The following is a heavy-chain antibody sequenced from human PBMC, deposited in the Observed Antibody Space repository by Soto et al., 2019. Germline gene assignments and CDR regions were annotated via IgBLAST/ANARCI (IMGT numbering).Heavy chain of an antibody. CDR3: AREPPRPGYYYGLDV. CDR1: GYSFTSYW. Sequence: GESLKISCKGSGYSFTSYWIGWVRQMPGKGLEWMGIIYPGDSDTRYSPSFQGQVTISADKSISTAYLQWSSLKASDTAVYYCAREPPRPGYYYGLDVWGQGTTVTVSS. J-gene: IGHJ6*02. CDR2: IYPGDSDT. D-gene: IGHD6-6*01. V-gene: IGHV5-51*01.